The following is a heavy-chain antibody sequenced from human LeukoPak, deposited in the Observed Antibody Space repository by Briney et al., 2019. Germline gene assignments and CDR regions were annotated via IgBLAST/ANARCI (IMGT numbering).Heavy chain of an antibody. CDR3: ARDLGHCSTASCYGWFDP. CDR2: IYYSGNT. V-gene: IGHV4-59*01. D-gene: IGHD2-2*01. J-gene: IGHJ5*02. CDR1: GGSISSYY. Sequence: SETLSLTCTVSGGSISSYYWSWIRQPPGKGLEWIGYIYYSGNTNYNPSLNSRVTISVDTSKNQFSLRLSSVTAADTAIYYCARDLGHCSTASCYGWFDPWGQGTLVTVSS.